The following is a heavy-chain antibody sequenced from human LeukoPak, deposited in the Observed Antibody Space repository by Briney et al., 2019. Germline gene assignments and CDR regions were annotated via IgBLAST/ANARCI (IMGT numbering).Heavy chain of an antibody. CDR1: GFTFSSYW. V-gene: IGHV3-74*01. J-gene: IGHJ5*02. D-gene: IGHD1-26*01. Sequence: PGGPLRLSCAASGFTFSSYWMHWVRQAPGKGLVWVSRINSDGSSTSYADSVKGRFTISRDNSKNTLYLQMNSLRAEDTAVYYCANYQRVGATKWFDPWGQGTLVTVSS. CDR3: ANYQRVGATKWFDP. CDR2: INSDGSST.